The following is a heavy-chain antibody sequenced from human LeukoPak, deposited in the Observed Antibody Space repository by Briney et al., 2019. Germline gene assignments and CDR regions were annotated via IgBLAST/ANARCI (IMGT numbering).Heavy chain of an antibody. J-gene: IGHJ4*02. V-gene: IGHV1-2*02. CDR1: RYTFIGYY. D-gene: IGHD5-24*01. CDR2: INPHSGGT. CDR3: AREGVIGDGYNFFDY. Sequence: EASVKVSCKASRYTFIGYYMHWVRQAPGQGVEWMGWINPHSGGTNSEQNFQGRVTMSRDTSISTVYMELSRLRSDDTGLYYCAREGVIGDGYNFFDYWGQGTLVTVSS.